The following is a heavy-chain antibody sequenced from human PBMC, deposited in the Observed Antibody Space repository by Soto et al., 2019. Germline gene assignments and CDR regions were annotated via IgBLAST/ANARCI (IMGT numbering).Heavy chain of an antibody. J-gene: IGHJ6*02. CDR3: ARGYCSSTSCRHSNYYGMDV. CDR2: ISSSSSYI. D-gene: IGHD2-2*01. V-gene: IGHV3-21*01. CDR1: GFTFSSYS. Sequence: EVQLVESGGGLVKPGGSLRLSCAASGFTFSSYSMNWVRRAPGKGLEWVSSISSSSSYIYYADSVKGRFTISRDNAKNSLYLQMNSLRAEDTAVYYCARGYCSSTSCRHSNYYGMDVWGQGTTVTVSS.